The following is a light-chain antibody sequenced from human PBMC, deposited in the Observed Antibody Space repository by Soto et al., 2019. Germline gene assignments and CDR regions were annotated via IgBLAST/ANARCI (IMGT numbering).Light chain of an antibody. Sequence: ETVMTQSPATLSVSPGERATLSCRASQSVSSKLAWYQQKPGQAPRLLIYGASTRATDIPARFSGSGSGTEFTLTISSLQSEDFAVYYCQQYNNWPQTFGQGTKVDIK. CDR1: QSVSSK. CDR2: GAS. V-gene: IGKV3D-15*01. J-gene: IGKJ1*01. CDR3: QQYNNWPQT.